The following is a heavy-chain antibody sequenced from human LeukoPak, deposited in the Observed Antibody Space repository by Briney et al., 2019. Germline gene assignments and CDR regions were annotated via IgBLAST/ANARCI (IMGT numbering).Heavy chain of an antibody. CDR3: AKVKTHWYFDR. CDR1: GFTFSSYS. V-gene: IGHV3-23*01. CDR2: IGGSGGTT. J-gene: IGHJ4*02. Sequence: PGGSLRLSCAASGFTFSSYSMNWVRQAPGKGLEWVSAIGGSGGTTYADSVVGRFTISKDNSKSTMYLQMNSLQADDTAIYYCAKVKTHWYFDRWGQGTLVTVSS. D-gene: IGHD1-1*01.